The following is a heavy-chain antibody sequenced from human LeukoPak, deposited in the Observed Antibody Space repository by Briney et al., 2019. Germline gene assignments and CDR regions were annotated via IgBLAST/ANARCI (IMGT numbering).Heavy chain of an antibody. J-gene: IGHJ3*02. CDR2: INPNSGGT. V-gene: IGHV1-2*02. Sequence: GASVKVSCKASGYTFTGYYMHWVRQAPGQGLEWMGWINPNSGGTNYAQKFQGRVTMTRDTSISTAYMELSRLRSDDTAVYYCAILGGVRGTKRAFDIWGQGTMVTVSS. CDR1: GYTFTGYY. D-gene: IGHD3-10*01. CDR3: AILGGVRGTKRAFDI.